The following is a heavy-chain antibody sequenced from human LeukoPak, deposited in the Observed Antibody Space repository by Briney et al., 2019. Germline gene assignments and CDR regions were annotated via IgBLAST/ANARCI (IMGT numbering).Heavy chain of an antibody. J-gene: IGHJ5*01. V-gene: IGHV1-8*01. CDR1: GYTFTSYD. CDR2: MNPNSGNT. D-gene: IGHD5-18*01. CDR3: ARGDSYGCDS. Sequence: ASLKVSCKASGYTFTSYDINWVRQASGQGLECMRWMNPNSGNTGYAQRFQGRVTMTSNPSISTAYMEVSSLRSEDTAVYYCARGDSYGCDSWGQGTLVTVSS.